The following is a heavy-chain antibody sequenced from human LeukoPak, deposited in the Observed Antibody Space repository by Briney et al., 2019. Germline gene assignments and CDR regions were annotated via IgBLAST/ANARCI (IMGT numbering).Heavy chain of an antibody. V-gene: IGHV1-3*01. CDR2: INAGNGNT. Sequence: ASVKVSCKASGYTFTSYAMHWVRQAPGQRLEWMGWINAGNGNTKYSQKFQGRVTITRDTSASTAYMELSSLRSEDTAVYYCARSTCGDCYSRWFDPWGQGTLVTVSS. CDR1: GYTFTSYA. CDR3: ARSTCGDCYSRWFDP. D-gene: IGHD2-21*02. J-gene: IGHJ5*02.